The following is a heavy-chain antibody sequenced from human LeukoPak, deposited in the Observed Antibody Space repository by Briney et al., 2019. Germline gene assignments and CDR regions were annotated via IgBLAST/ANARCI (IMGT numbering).Heavy chain of an antibody. CDR1: AFTFSDYW. CDR3: ARRSDAFDI. V-gene: IGHV3-7*01. J-gene: IGHJ3*02. Sequence: GGSLRLSCAASAFTFSDYWMSWVRQAPGKGLGWVANIKQDGNEKYYVDSVKGRFTISRDNAKNSLYLQMNSLRAEDTAVYYCARRSDAFDIWGQGTLVTVSS. CDR2: IKQDGNEK. D-gene: IGHD3-10*01.